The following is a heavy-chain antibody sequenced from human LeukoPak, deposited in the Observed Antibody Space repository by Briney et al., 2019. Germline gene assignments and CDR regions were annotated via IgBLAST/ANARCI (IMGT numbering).Heavy chain of an antibody. V-gene: IGHV3-15*01. CDR1: GFTFSNAW. Sequence: GGSLRLSCAASGFTFSNAWMSWVPQAPGKGLEWVGRIKSKTDGGTTDYAAPVKGRFTISRDDSKNTQYLQMNSLKTEYTAVYYCTRDTTGLVVDYWGQGTLVTVSS. J-gene: IGHJ4*02. CDR3: TRDTTGLVVDY. CDR2: IKSKTDGGTT. D-gene: IGHD3-9*01.